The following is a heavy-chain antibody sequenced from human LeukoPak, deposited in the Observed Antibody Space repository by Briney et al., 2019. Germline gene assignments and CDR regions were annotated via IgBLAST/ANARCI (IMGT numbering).Heavy chain of an antibody. CDR1: GFTFSSYG. J-gene: IGHJ4*02. CDR2: IWYDGSNK. Sequence: GGSLILSCAASGFTFSSYGMHWVRQAPGKGLEWVAVIWYDGSNKYYADSVKGRFTISRDNSKNTLYLQMNSLRAEDTAVYYCAREDSSGGYYFDYGGQGTLVTVSS. D-gene: IGHD3-22*01. V-gene: IGHV3-33*01. CDR3: AREDSSGGYYFDY.